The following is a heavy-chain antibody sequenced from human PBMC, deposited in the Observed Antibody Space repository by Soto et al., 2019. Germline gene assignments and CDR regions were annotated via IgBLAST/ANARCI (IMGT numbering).Heavy chain of an antibody. CDR3: ARAGGKEQLERPGGWFDP. Sequence: QVQLVQSGAEVKKPGASVKVSCKASGYTFTSYGISWVRQAPGQGLEWMGWISAYNGNTNYAQKLQGRVTMTTDTXTXTXXMELRSLRSDDTAVYYCARAGGKEQLERPGGWFDPWGQGTLVTVSS. CDR2: ISAYNGNT. CDR1: GYTFTSYG. J-gene: IGHJ5*02. V-gene: IGHV1-18*01. D-gene: IGHD1-1*01.